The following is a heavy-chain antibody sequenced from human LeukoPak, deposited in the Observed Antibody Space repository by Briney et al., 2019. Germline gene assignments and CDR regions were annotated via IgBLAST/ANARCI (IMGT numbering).Heavy chain of an antibody. CDR2: INPNSGGT. V-gene: IGHV1-2*04. D-gene: IGHD6-13*01. CDR3: ARDRLDSSSWYPRYGMDV. J-gene: IGHJ6*02. Sequence: GASVKVSCKASGYTFTGYYMHWVRQAPGQGLEWMGWINPNSGGTNYAQKFQGWVTMTRDTSISTAYMELSRLRSDDTAVYYCARDRLDSSSWYPRYGMDVWGQGTTVTVSS. CDR1: GYTFTGYY.